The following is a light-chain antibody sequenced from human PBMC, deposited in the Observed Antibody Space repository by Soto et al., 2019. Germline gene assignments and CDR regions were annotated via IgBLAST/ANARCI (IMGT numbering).Light chain of an antibody. CDR3: QQYGSSPWT. J-gene: IGKJ1*01. V-gene: IGKV3-20*01. CDR1: QSVSSSY. CDR2: GAS. Sequence: IVLTQSQGTLSFSRGKTATLPCRASQSVSSSYLAWYQQKPGQAPRLLIYGASSRATGIPDRFSGSGSGTDFTLTISRLEPEDFAVYYCQQYGSSPWTFGQGTKVDIK.